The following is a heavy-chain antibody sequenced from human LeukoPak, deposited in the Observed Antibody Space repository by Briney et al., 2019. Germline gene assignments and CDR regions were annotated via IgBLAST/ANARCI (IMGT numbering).Heavy chain of an antibody. CDR1: GGSISTYY. J-gene: IGHJ4*02. Sequence: ASETLSLTCTVSGGSISTYYWSWIRQPPGKGLEWIGYIYYSGSTNYNPSLKSRVTISVDTSKNQFSLKLSSVTAADTAVYYCARVGSGFDYWGQGTLVTVSS. V-gene: IGHV4-59*01. D-gene: IGHD3-10*01. CDR2: IYYSGST. CDR3: ARVGSGFDY.